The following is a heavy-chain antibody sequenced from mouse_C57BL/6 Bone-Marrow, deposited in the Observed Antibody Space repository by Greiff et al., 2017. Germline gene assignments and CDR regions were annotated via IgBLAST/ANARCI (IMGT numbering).Heavy chain of an antibody. CDR2: IFPGSGST. J-gene: IGHJ3*01. Sequence: VQLQQSGAELVRPGASVKLSCTASGFNIKDDYINWVKQRPGQGLEWIGWIFPGSGSTYYNEKFKGKATLTVDKSSSTAYMLLSSLTSEDSAVYFCAREVLRYYFDYWGQGTLVTVSA. D-gene: IGHD1-1*01. V-gene: IGHV1-75*01. CDR3: AREVLRYYFDY. CDR1: GFNIKDDY.